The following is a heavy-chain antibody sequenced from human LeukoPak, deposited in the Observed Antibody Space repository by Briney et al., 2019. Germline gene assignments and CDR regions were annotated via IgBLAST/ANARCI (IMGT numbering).Heavy chain of an antibody. CDR3: ARGPFGVVPTTYYFDY. CDR1: GSSINSGYY. CDR2: FYHSGNT. D-gene: IGHD3-3*01. Sequence: SETLSLTCGVSGSSINSGYYWGWIRQPPGEGLEWIGSFYHSGNTYYSPSLKGRVTIPVGTSKNQLSLKLTSVTAADTAVYYCARGPFGVVPTTYYFDYWGQGTLVTVSS. V-gene: IGHV4-38-2*01. J-gene: IGHJ4*02.